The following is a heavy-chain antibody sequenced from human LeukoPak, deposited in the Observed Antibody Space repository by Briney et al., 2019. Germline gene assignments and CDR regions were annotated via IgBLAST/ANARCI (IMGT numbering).Heavy chain of an antibody. CDR2: INPNSGGT. CDR3: ARHYGEGGWFDP. CDR1: GYTFTRYA. Sequence: ASVKVSCKASGYTFTRYAMNWVRQAPGQGLEWMGWINPNSGGTNYAQKFQGRVTMTRDTSISTAYMELSRLRSDDTAVYYCARHYGEGGWFDPWGQGTLVTVSS. V-gene: IGHV1-2*02. D-gene: IGHD4-17*01. J-gene: IGHJ5*02.